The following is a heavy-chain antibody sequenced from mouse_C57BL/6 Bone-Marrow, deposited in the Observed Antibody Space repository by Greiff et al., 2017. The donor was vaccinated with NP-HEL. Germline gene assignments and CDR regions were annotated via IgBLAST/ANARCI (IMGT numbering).Heavy chain of an antibody. V-gene: IGHV7-1*01. CDR1: GFTFSDFY. J-gene: IGHJ1*03. Sequence: EVNLVESGGGLVQSGRSLRLSCATSGFTFSDFYMEWVRQAPGKGLEWIAASRNKANDYTTEYSASVKGRFIVSRDTSQSILYLQMNALRAEDTAIYYCARDARGTVVPHWYFDVWGTGTTVTVSS. CDR2: SRNKANDYTT. D-gene: IGHD1-1*01. CDR3: ARDARGTVVPHWYFDV.